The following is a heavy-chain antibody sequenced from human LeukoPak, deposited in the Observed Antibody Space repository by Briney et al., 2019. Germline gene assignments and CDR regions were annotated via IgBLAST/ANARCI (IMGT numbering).Heavy chain of an antibody. CDR1: GYTFINYG. J-gene: IGHJ5*02. D-gene: IGHD3-3*01. CDR2: ISANSGNT. V-gene: IGHV1-18*01. CDR3: ARDRHYDASTVFDP. Sequence: GASVKVSCKASGYTFINYGISWVQQAPGQGLEWIGWISANSGNTKFAQKVQGRITMTTDTSTSTAYMELRSLRSDDTAIYYCARDRHYDASTVFDPWGQGTLVTVSS.